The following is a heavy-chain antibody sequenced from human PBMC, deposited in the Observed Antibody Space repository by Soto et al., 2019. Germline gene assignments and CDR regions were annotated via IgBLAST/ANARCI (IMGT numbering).Heavy chain of an antibody. CDR1: GFTFSTYS. V-gene: IGHV3-21*01. CDR3: ARYDSSGYYWPYYYYGMDV. J-gene: IGHJ6*02. CDR2: ISSSSSYI. Sequence: EVQLVESGGGLVKPGGSLRLSCAASGFTFSTYSMNWVRQAPGKGLEWVSSISSSSSYIYYADSVKGRFTISRDNAKNSLYVLMNSLSAEDTAVYYCARYDSSGYYWPYYYYGMDVWGQGTTVTVSS. D-gene: IGHD3-22*01.